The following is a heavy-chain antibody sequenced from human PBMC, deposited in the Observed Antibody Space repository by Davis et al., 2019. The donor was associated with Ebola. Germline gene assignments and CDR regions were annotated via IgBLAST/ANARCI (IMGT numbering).Heavy chain of an antibody. D-gene: IGHD4-17*01. CDR2: IYPGDSDT. Sequence: TVSCKGSRYSFTSYWIGWVRQMPGKGLEWMGIIYPGDSDTRYSPSFQGQVTISADKSISTAYLQWSSLKASDTAMYYCARLEVTTRDYYYGMDVWGQGTTVTVSS. V-gene: IGHV5-51*01. CDR1: RYSFTSYW. J-gene: IGHJ6*02. CDR3: ARLEVTTRDYYYGMDV.